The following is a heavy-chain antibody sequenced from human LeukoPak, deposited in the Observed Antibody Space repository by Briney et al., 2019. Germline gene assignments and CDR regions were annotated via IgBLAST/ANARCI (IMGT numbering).Heavy chain of an antibody. Sequence: SETLSLTCTVSGGSISSGGYYWSSIRQHPGKGLEWIGYIYYSGSTYYNPSLKSRVTISVDTSKNQFSLKLSSVTAADTAGYYCAATMVRGVYWGQGTLVTVSS. CDR2: IYYSGST. D-gene: IGHD3-10*01. CDR1: GGSISSGGYY. J-gene: IGHJ4*02. CDR3: AATMVRGVY. V-gene: IGHV4-31*03.